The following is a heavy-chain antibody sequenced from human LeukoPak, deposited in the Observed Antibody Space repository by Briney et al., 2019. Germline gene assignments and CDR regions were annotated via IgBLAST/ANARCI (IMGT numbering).Heavy chain of an antibody. V-gene: IGHV3-30-3*01. D-gene: IGHD6-13*01. CDR2: ISYDGSNE. CDR1: GFIFSSYD. Sequence: PGRSLRLSCAASGFIFSSYDMHWVRQAPGKGLEWVAVISYDGSNEYYADSVKARFTISRDNSKNTLYMEVNSLRAEDTAVYSCARGPSKGYSSSWYLGHWGQGTLVTVSS. CDR3: ARGPSKGYSSSWYLGH. J-gene: IGHJ4*02.